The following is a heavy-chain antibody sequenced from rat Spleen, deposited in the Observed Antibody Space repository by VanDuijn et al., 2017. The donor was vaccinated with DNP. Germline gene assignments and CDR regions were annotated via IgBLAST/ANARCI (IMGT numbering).Heavy chain of an antibody. D-gene: IGHD3-8*01. Sequence: EVQLVESGGGLVQPGRSLKLSCEVSRISFSDHNMAWVRQAPKKGLEWVASISYEGSSTYYGDSVKGRFSLSRDNAKSTLYLQLNSLRSEDTATYYCTSNPHVRTAAPFDYWGQGVMVTVSS. V-gene: IGHV5-22*01. CDR2: ISYEGSST. CDR3: TSNPHVRTAAPFDY. J-gene: IGHJ2*01. CDR1: RISFSDHN.